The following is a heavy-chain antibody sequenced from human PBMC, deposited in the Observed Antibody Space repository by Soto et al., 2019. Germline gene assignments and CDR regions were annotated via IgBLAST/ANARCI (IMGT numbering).Heavy chain of an antibody. CDR1: GGSFSGYY. Sequence: QVQLQQWGAGLLKPSETLSLTCAVYGGSFSGYYWSWIRQPPGKGLEWIGEINHSGSTNYNSSLKSRVTISVDTPKNQISLNLNSVTAADTAVYYCARGLAGRTSSWYDYWGQGTLVTVSS. J-gene: IGHJ4*02. CDR3: ARGLAGRTSSWYDY. CDR2: INHSGST. V-gene: IGHV4-34*01. D-gene: IGHD6-13*01.